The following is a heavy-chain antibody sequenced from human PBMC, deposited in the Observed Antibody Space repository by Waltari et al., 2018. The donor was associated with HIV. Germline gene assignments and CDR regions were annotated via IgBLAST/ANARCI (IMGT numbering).Heavy chain of an antibody. J-gene: IGHJ4*02. D-gene: IGHD3-9*01. CDR2: IKSDGTIT. CDR1: GFTFRSYW. Sequence: EVQLVESGGGLVQPGGSLRLSCAASGFTFRSYWMHWVRQAPGKGLVEVSRIKSDGTITTDADSVKGRFTISRDNAKNTLFLQMNSLRAEDTAIYYCARDLVVLRYFDWLSTYFDYWGQGPLVTVSS. V-gene: IGHV3-74*01. CDR3: ARDLVVLRYFDWLSTYFDY.